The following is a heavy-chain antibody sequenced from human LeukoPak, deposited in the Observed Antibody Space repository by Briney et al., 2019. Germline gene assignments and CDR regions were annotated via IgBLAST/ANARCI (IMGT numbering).Heavy chain of an antibody. J-gene: IGHJ5*01. Sequence: GGSLTLSCAPSGFTFSIYGMHWVRHAPGKGLEWVALIWYDGSNKYYTDSVKGRLTISRDNSKNTLYLQMNSLRAEDRAVYYCAREGPRGNSQFDCWGQGTLVTVPS. CDR3: AREGPRGNSQFDC. CDR1: GFTFSIYG. CDR2: IWYDGSNK. V-gene: IGHV3-33*01. D-gene: IGHD2/OR15-2a*01.